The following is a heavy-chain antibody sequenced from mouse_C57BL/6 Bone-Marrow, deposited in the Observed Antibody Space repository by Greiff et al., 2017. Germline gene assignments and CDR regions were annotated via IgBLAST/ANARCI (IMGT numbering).Heavy chain of an antibody. V-gene: IGHV14-4*01. CDR1: GFNIKDDY. D-gene: IGHD1-1*01. CDR2: IDPANGDT. Sequence: FQLQQSGAELVRPGASVKLSCTASGFNIKDDYMHWVKQRPEQGLEWIGWIDPANGDTEYASKFQGTATITADTSSNTAYLQLSSLTSEDTAVYYCTTSITTVVAEEGYYFDYWGQGTTLTVSS. J-gene: IGHJ2*01. CDR3: TTSITTVVAEEGYYFDY.